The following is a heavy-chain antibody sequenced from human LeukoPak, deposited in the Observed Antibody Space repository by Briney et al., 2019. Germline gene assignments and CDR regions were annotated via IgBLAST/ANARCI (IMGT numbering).Heavy chain of an antibody. CDR2: INSNTGST. CDR3: LRDRGFHSYGRGTDGFAP. Sequence: AASVKVSCKASGYTFNDYYIEWVRQAPGQGLEWMGWINSNTGSTKYAKKFEARVTMTRDTAISTAYMELSRLTSDDTAVYYCLRDRGFHSYGRGTDGFAPWGQGTLVTVSS. CDR1: GYTFNDYY. J-gene: IGHJ5*02. D-gene: IGHD3-10*02. V-gene: IGHV1-2*02.